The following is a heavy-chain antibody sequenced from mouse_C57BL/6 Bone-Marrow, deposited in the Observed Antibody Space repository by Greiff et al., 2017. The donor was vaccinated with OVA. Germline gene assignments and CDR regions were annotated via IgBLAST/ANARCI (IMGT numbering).Heavy chain of an antibody. J-gene: IGHJ1*03. V-gene: IGHV1-53*01. CDR3: ARDLRRDWYFDV. CDR2: INPSNGGT. D-gene: IGHD2-12*01. Sequence: VKLQQPGTELVKPGASVKLSCKASGYTFTSYWMHWVKQRPGQGLEWIGNINPSNGGTNYNEKFKSKATLTVDKSSSTAYMQLSSLTSEDSAVYYCARDLRRDWYFDVWGTGTTVTVSS. CDR1: GYTFTSYW.